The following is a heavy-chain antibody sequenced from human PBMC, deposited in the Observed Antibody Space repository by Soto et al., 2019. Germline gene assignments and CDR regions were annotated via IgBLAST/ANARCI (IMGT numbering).Heavy chain of an antibody. D-gene: IGHD3-16*02. V-gene: IGHV3-74*01. Sequence: PGGSLRLSCAASGFTFSGYWMHWVRQVPEKGLVWVSRINSDGSITNYADAVKGRFTISRDNVKNTLYLQMNSLRAEDTAVYYCVRYPRTVWGSYRPDYWGQGTLVTVSS. CDR2: INSDGSIT. CDR1: GFTFSGYW. J-gene: IGHJ4*02. CDR3: VRYPRTVWGSYRPDY.